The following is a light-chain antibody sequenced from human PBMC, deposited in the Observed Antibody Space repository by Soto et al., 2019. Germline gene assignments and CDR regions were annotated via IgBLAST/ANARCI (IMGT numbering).Light chain of an antibody. CDR2: LAS. CDR3: QQYHNWPIT. Sequence: EILLTQSPATLSSFPGDRVTLSCRASQAVNTRLAWYQHKPGQAPRLLIYLASNRAAGVPARFSGSGSGTEFTLTISSLQSEDFAVYYCQQYHNWPITFGQGTRLEIK. J-gene: IGKJ5*01. V-gene: IGKV3D-15*01. CDR1: QAVNTR.